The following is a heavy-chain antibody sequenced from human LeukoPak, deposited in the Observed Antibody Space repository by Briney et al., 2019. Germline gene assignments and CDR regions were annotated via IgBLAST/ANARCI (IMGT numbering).Heavy chain of an antibody. J-gene: IGHJ4*02. CDR3: ARVRHDFWSGYYGPFDY. V-gene: IGHV4-34*01. CDR1: GGSFSGYY. D-gene: IGHD3-3*01. Sequence: SETLSLTCAVYGGSFSGYYWSWIRQPPGKGLEWIGEINHSGSTNYNPSLKSRVTISVDTSKNQFSLKLSSVTAADTAVYYCARVRHDFWSGYYGPFDYWGQGTLVTVSS. CDR2: INHSGST.